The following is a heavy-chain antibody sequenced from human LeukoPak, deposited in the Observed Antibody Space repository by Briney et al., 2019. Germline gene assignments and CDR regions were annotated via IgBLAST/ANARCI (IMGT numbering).Heavy chain of an antibody. V-gene: IGHV3-74*01. J-gene: IGHJ3*02. D-gene: IGHD3-10*01. CDR1: GFTFSSYW. Sequence: GGSLRLSCAASGFTFSSYWMHWVRQAPGKGLVWVSRINTDGSSTSYADSVKGRFTISRDNAKNTLYLQMNSLRPEDTAVYYCAKASGVPWADYAFDIWGQGTMVTVSS. CDR3: AKASGVPWADYAFDI. CDR2: INTDGSST.